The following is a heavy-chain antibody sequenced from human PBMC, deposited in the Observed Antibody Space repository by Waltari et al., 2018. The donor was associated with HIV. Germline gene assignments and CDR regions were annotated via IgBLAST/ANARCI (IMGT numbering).Heavy chain of an antibody. V-gene: IGHV4-34*02. Sequence: QVQLKQWGAGLLKPSETLSLTCAVYGESFTGNYWTGIRQPPGKGMEWIGELNHSGSTIYSPSLKSRIIISLDTSKNQFSLELISVTAADTAVYYCARGPENDSSGRYRSAKYFDHWGQGIRVTVSS. CDR2: LNHSGST. CDR3: ARGPENDSSGRYRSAKYFDH. D-gene: IGHD3-22*01. CDR1: GESFTGNY. J-gene: IGHJ4*02.